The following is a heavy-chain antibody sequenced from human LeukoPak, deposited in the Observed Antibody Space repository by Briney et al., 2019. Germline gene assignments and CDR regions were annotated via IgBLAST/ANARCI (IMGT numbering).Heavy chain of an antibody. J-gene: IGHJ4*02. CDR2: IYTSGST. D-gene: IGHD3-3*01. V-gene: IGHV4-61*02. CDR3: ARDGDFWSGYIDY. Sequence: PSETLSLTCTVSGGSISSSSYYWGWIRQPPGKGLEWIVRIYTSGSTNYNPSLKRRVTISVDTSKNQFSLKLSSVTAADTAVYYCARDGDFWSGYIDYWGQGTLVTVSS. CDR1: GGSISSSSYY.